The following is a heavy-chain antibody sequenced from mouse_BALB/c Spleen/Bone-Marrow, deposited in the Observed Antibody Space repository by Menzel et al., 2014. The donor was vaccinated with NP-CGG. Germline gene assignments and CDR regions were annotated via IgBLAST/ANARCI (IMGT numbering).Heavy chain of an antibody. V-gene: IGHV5-9-3*01. Sequence: EVKVVESGGGLVEPGGSLKLSCAASGFTFSSFAMSWVRQTPEKRLEWVATISSGGGYTYYPDSVKGRFTISRDNAKNSLYLQMSSLRSEDTAMYYCARQESIYDGYYGGFTYWGQGTLVTVSA. CDR1: GFTFSSFA. J-gene: IGHJ3*01. D-gene: IGHD2-3*01. CDR3: ARQESIYDGYYGGFTY. CDR2: ISSGGGYT.